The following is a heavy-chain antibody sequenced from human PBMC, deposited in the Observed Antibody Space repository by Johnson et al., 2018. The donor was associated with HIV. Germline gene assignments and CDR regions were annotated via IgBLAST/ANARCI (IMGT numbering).Heavy chain of an antibody. J-gene: IGHJ3*02. CDR3: AKSLDIAGAGTILSHAFDI. Sequence: QVQLVESGGGLVKPGGSLRLSCATSGFTFSDYYMSWIRQAPGKGLEWVSYITSSGTTIYYADSVKGRFTISRDNTKNSVYLQMNSLRAEDTAVYYCAKSLDIAGAGTILSHAFDIWGQGTMVTVSS. CDR2: ITSSGTTI. V-gene: IGHV3-11*04. CDR1: GFTFSDYY. D-gene: IGHD6-19*01.